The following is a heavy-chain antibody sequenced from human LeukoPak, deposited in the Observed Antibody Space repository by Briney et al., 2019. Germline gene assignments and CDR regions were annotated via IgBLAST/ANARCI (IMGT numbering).Heavy chain of an antibody. V-gene: IGHV7-4-1*02. J-gene: IGHJ6*03. CDR2: INTNTGNP. D-gene: IGHD2-15*01. CDR3: ARDGVVVAAIPLKYYYYMDV. CDR1: GYTFTSYA. Sequence: ASVKVSCKASGYTFTSYAMNWVRQAPGQGLEWMGWINTNTGNPTYAQGFTGRFVFSLDTSVSTAYLQISSLKAEDTAVYYCARDGVVVAAIPLKYYYYMDVWGKGTTVTVSS.